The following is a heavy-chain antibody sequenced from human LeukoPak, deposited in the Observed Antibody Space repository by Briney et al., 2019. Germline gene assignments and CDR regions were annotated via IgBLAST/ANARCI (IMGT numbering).Heavy chain of an antibody. Sequence: GESLKISCKGSGYSFNIYWIGWVRQMPGKGLEWMGIIYPGDSDTRYSPSFQGQVTISADKSISTAYLQWSSLKASDTAMYYCARRYCSSTSCYEPFDYWGQGTLVTVSS. D-gene: IGHD2-2*01. CDR3: ARRYCSSTSCYEPFDY. V-gene: IGHV5-51*01. CDR2: IYPGDSDT. CDR1: GYSFNIYW. J-gene: IGHJ4*02.